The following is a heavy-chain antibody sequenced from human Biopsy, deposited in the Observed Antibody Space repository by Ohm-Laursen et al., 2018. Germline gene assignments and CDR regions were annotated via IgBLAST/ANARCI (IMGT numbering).Heavy chain of an antibody. CDR1: GVTFATYA. D-gene: IGHD2/OR15-2a*01. CDR2: RIPYFNTI. J-gene: IGHJ3*01. Sequence: SVKVSCKASGVTFATYALGWVRQAPGQGLEWMGGRIPYFNTIYYARNFQDRAVITADRSARTTDMQLSGLRPDDTAVYYCVGGQRGPPIGVTVPGDAFDLWGPGTMVTVSP. CDR3: VGGQRGPPIGVTVPGDAFDL. V-gene: IGHV1-69*13.